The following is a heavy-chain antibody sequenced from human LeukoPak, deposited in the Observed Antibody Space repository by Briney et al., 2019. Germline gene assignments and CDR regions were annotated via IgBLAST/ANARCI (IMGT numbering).Heavy chain of an antibody. J-gene: IGHJ5*02. D-gene: IGHD3-10*01. Sequence: SVKVSCKASGYTFTAYYMHWVRQAPGQGLEWMGGIIPIFGTANYAQKFQGRVTITADESTSTAYMELSSLRSEDTAVYYCARGKGGSGTRSADWFDPWGQGTLVTVSS. CDR3: ARGKGGSGTRSADWFDP. V-gene: IGHV1-69*13. CDR1: GYTFTAYY. CDR2: IIPIFGTA.